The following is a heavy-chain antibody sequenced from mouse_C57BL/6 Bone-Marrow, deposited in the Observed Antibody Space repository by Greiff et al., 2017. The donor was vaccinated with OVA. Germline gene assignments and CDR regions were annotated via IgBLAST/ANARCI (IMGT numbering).Heavy chain of an antibody. CDR3: ARNDYEGFAY. Sequence: DVQLVESGGGLVKPGASLKLSCAASGFTFSDYGMHWVRQAPEQGLEWVAYISSGSSTIYYADTVKGRFTISRDTAKTTLFLQMTSLRSEDTAMYYCARNDYEGFAYWGQGTLVTVSA. CDR1: GFTFSDYG. CDR2: ISSGSSTI. D-gene: IGHD2-4*01. J-gene: IGHJ3*01. V-gene: IGHV5-17*01.